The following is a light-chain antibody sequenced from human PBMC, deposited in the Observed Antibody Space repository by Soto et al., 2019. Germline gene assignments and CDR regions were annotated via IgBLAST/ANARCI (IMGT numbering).Light chain of an antibody. CDR3: GSYVRTNSYV. Sequence: QSVLTQPPSASGSPGQSVTISCTGTSSDVGGYNYVSWYQHHPGKAPKLIIYEVYKRPSGVPDRFSGSKSGNTAALTASGLQAEDEADYYCGSYVRTNSYVFGTGTKVTVL. V-gene: IGLV2-8*01. CDR1: SSDVGGYNY. CDR2: EVY. J-gene: IGLJ1*01.